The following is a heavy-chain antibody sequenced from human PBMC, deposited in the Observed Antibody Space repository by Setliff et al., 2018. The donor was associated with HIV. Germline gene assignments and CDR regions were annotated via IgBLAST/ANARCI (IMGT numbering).Heavy chain of an antibody. D-gene: IGHD6-19*01. CDR2: IYYSGTT. J-gene: IGHJ4*02. V-gene: IGHV4-59*01. CDR1: RGSINSYY. CDR3: ARSPRIGVAGEFEY. Sequence: ETLSLTCTVSRGSINSYYWSWIRQPPGKGLEWIGYIYYSGTTNYNPSLKSRVTISVDTSKNQVSLNLSSVTAADTAVYYCARSPRIGVAGEFEYWGQGTLVTVSS.